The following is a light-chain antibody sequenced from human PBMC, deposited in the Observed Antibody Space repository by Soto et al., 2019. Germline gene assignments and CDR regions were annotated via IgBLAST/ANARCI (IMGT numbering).Light chain of an antibody. J-gene: IGLJ3*02. CDR1: SSKIGSNA. V-gene: IGLV1-44*01. CDR2: TFA. Sequence: QLVLTQPPSASGTPGQRVTISCSGTSSKIGSNAVNWYQQLPGTAPKLLIYTFAQRPSGVPDRFSGSKSGTSASLAISGLQSEDEADYYCASWDVSLNAWVFGGGTKLTVL. CDR3: ASWDVSLNAWV.